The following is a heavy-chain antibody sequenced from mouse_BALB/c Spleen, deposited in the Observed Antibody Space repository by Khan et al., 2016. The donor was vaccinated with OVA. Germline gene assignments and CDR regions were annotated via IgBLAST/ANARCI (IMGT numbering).Heavy chain of an antibody. V-gene: IGHV14-1*02. CDR1: GFNIKDYY. CDR3: VRRGYGNYWFAY. D-gene: IGHD2-1*01. CDR2: IDPENGNT. Sequence: VQLKESGAELVRPGALVKLSCKASGFNIKDYYMYWVKQRPEEGLAWIGWIDPENGNTIYDPRFQDKASITADTPSNTAYLQLSSLTAEDTAVYYCVRRGYGNYWFAYWGQGTLVTVSA. J-gene: IGHJ3*01.